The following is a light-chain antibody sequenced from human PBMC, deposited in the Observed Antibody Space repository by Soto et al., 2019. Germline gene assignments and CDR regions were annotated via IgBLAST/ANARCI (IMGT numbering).Light chain of an antibody. V-gene: IGKV1-5*03. CDR3: QQYHSYPWT. CDR1: QSISSW. CDR2: KAS. Sequence: DIQMTQSPAILSSSLGDRVTITCRASQSISSWLAWFQQMPGKAPNLLIYKASTFQSRVPSRFSGSGSGTDFTLTITSLQPDDFATYYCQQYHSYPWTFGKGTRVDVK. J-gene: IGKJ1*01.